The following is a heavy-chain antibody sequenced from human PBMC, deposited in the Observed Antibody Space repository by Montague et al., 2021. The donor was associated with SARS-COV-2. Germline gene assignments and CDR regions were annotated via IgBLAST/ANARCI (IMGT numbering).Heavy chain of an antibody. Sequence: SETLSITCTVSGGSISSYYWSWIRQPPGKGLEWIGYIYYSGSTNYNPSLKSRVTISVDTSKNQFSLKLSSVTAADTAVYYCARHGLVRYFGWLSQNYGMDVWGQGTTVTVSS. CDR1: GGSISSYY. J-gene: IGHJ6*02. V-gene: IGHV4-59*08. D-gene: IGHD3-9*01. CDR3: ARHGLVRYFGWLSQNYGMDV. CDR2: IYYSGST.